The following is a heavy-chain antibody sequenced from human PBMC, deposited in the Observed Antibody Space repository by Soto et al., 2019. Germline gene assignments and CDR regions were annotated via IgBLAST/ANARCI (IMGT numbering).Heavy chain of an antibody. V-gene: IGHV3-23*01. CDR3: VRSGWHDAFDI. J-gene: IGHJ3*02. D-gene: IGHD6-19*01. CDR2: ISNSGGST. CDR1: GFIFTSYA. Sequence: EVQLLESGGGLVQPGGSLRLSCAASGFIFTSYAMSWVRQAPGKGLEWVSGISNSGGSTDYADSVKGRFFISRDNSKNTLYLQMNSLRAEDTAVFYCVRSGWHDAFDIWGQGTMVTVSS.